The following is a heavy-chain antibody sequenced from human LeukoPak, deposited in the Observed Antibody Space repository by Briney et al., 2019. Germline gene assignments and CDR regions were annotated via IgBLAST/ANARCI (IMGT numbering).Heavy chain of an antibody. V-gene: IGHV3-73*01. CDR1: GFTFSGSA. CDR2: IRSKANSYAT. Sequence: AGGSLRLSCAASGFTFSGSAMHWVRQASGKGLEWVGRIRSKANSYATAYAASVKGRFTTSRDDSKNTAYLQMNSLKTEDTAVYYCRASHGSGSYPDYWGQGTLVTVSS. CDR3: RASHGSGSYPDY. J-gene: IGHJ4*02. D-gene: IGHD3-10*01.